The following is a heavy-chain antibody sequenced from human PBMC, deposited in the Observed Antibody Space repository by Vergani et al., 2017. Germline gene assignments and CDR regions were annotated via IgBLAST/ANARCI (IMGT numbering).Heavy chain of an antibody. CDR2: INSNSVNP. CDR3: VRTQSGSCTGGSCYSGWCDP. Sequence: QVQLVQSGSEVKKPGASVKVSCRASGYTFTNYALNWVRKAPGQGLEWMGWINSNSVNPTYAQGFKGLFVFSLDSSVSTSYLQINSLQPEDTAVYYCVRTQSGSCTGGSCYSGWCDPWGQGTLVTVSS. D-gene: IGHD2-15*01. J-gene: IGHJ5*02. V-gene: IGHV7-4-1*02. CDR1: GYTFTNYA.